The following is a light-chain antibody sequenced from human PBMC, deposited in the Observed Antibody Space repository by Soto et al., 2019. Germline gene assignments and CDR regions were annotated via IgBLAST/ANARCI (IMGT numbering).Light chain of an antibody. V-gene: IGKV1-5*01. Sequence: FHMTQSPSTLSPSVGDRVTMTCRASQSIGTWLAWSQQKPGKAPKLLIYDASSLESGVASRFSGSGSGTEFTLTISSLQPDDFATYYCQQYNSYSGTFGQGTKVDIK. CDR2: DAS. J-gene: IGKJ1*01. CDR3: QQYNSYSGT. CDR1: QSIGTW.